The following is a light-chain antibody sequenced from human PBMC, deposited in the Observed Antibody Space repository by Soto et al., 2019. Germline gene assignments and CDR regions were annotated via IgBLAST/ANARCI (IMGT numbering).Light chain of an antibody. CDR2: DAS. Sequence: DILLTQSPATLSASSGERATISCLASQSVNRYLVWYQQKPGQAPRLLIYDASKRDTGIPSRFSGSGSGTDFTLTISSLEPEDFAVYYCQQHDIWPWTFGQGTKVDIK. CDR3: QQHDIWPWT. CDR1: QSVNRY. V-gene: IGKV3-11*01. J-gene: IGKJ1*01.